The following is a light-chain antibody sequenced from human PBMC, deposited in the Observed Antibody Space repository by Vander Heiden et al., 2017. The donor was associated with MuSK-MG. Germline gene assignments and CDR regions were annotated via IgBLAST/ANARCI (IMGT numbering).Light chain of an antibody. Sequence: AIQITQSPSSLSASVGDRVTITCRASQGIRNDLGWYQQKPGKAPKLLIYAASSLQSGVPSRFTGSGSGRAFTLTISSLQPEDFATYYCRQDDNYPRTFGQGTKLELK. V-gene: IGKV1-6*01. CDR2: AAS. J-gene: IGKJ2*01. CDR3: RQDDNYPRT. CDR1: QGIRND.